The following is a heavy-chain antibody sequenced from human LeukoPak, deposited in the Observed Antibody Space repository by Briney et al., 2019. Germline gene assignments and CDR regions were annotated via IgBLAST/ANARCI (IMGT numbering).Heavy chain of an antibody. V-gene: IGHV3-48*03. Sequence: GGSLRLSCAASGFTFSTFEMYWVRQAPGKGLAWVSYISSSGNTIHYADSVKGRFTISRDNAKNSLYLQMTNLRAEDTAVYYCAREGRVAASGFDCWGQGTLVTVSS. D-gene: IGHD6-13*01. CDR3: AREGRVAASGFDC. CDR2: ISSSGNTI. J-gene: IGHJ5*01. CDR1: GFTFSTFE.